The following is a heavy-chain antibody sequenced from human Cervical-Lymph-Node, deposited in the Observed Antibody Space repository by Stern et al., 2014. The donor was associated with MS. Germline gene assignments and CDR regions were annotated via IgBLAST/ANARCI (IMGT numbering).Heavy chain of an antibody. CDR2: IHTSTGNP. J-gene: IGHJ2*01. CDR3: ARGFSSGYYTSGYFDL. Sequence: QVQLVQSGSELKEPGASVKISCKASGYTFSTYAINWVRQAPGQGLEWMGWIHTSTGNPTYAQDFTGRFVFSLAPSVNSTYLQIDRLKVDDTANYYCARGFSSGYYTSGYFDLWGRGTLLTVSS. D-gene: IGHD3-22*01. V-gene: IGHV7-4-1*01. CDR1: GYTFSTYA.